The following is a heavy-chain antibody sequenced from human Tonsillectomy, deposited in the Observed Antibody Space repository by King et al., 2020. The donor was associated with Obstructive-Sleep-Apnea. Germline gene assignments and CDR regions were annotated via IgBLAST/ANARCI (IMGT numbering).Heavy chain of an antibody. J-gene: IGHJ4*02. D-gene: IGHD6-13*01. CDR1: GGSFSGYY. CDR3: ARVLAAAAFGY. V-gene: IGHV4-34*01. Sequence: VQLQQWGAGLLKPSETLSLTCSVYGGSFSGYYWSWIRQPPGKGLEWIGEINHSGSTNSNPSPQSRVTISVDTSTNQFSLKLSSVTAAATAVYYCARVLAAAAFGYWGQGTLVTVSS. CDR2: INHSGST.